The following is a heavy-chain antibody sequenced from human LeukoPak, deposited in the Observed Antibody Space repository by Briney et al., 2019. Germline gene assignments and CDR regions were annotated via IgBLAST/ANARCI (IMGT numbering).Heavy chain of an antibody. Sequence: PGGSLRLSCAASGFTFSSYSMSWVRQAPGKGLEWVSYISSSSSTIYYADSVKGRFTISRDKAKNSLFLQMNSLRAEDTAVYYCARGQDILLSPIDYWGQGILVTVSS. V-gene: IGHV3-48*01. CDR2: ISSSSSTI. J-gene: IGHJ4*02. CDR3: ARGQDILLSPIDY. CDR1: GFTFSSYS. D-gene: IGHD2-8*02.